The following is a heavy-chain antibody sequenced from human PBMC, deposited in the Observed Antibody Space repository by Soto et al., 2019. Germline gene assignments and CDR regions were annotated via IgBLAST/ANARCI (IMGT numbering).Heavy chain of an antibody. Sequence: GASVKVSCKASGGTFSSYAIIWVRQAPGQGLEWMGGIIPIFGTANYAQKFQGRVTITADESTSTAYMELSSLRSEDTAVYYCAREGATEYSSSSSGMDVWGQGTTVTVSS. CDR1: GGTFSSYA. J-gene: IGHJ6*02. D-gene: IGHD6-6*01. CDR3: AREGATEYSSSSSGMDV. V-gene: IGHV1-69*13. CDR2: IIPIFGTA.